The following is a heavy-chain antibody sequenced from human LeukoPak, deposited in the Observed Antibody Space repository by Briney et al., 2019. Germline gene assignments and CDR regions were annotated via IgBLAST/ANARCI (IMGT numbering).Heavy chain of an antibody. V-gene: IGHV4-4*07. J-gene: IGHJ6*03. CDR3: ARDFDDFWSGYYRDYYYYMDV. Sequence: SETLSLTCTVSGGSISSYYWSWIRQPAGKGLEWIGRIYTSGSTNYNPSLKSRVTISVDTSKNQFSLKLSSVTAADTAVYYCARDFDDFWSGYYRDYYYYMDVWGKGTTVTVSS. CDR1: GGSISSYY. D-gene: IGHD3-3*01. CDR2: IYTSGST.